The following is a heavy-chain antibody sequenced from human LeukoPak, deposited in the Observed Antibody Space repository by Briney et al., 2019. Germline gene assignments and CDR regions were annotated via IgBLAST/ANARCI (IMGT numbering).Heavy chain of an antibody. V-gene: IGHV4-34*01. Sequence: SETLSLTCAVYGGSFSGYYWSWIRQPPGKGLEWIGSIYYSGSTYYNPSLKSRVTISVDTSKNQFSLKLSSVTAADTAVYYCASPIVVVPAAIKANWYFDLWGRGTLVTVSS. CDR3: ASPIVVVPAAIKANWYFDL. CDR1: GGSFSGYY. CDR2: IYYSGST. J-gene: IGHJ2*01. D-gene: IGHD2-2*01.